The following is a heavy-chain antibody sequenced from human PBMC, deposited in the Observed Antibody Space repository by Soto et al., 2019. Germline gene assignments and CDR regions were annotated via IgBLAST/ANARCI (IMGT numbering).Heavy chain of an antibody. CDR1: GFTFSSYA. V-gene: IGHV3-23*01. J-gene: IGHJ4*02. Sequence: GSLRLSCAASGFTFSSYAMSWVRQAPGKGLEWVSAISGSGGSTYYADSVKGRFTISRDNSKNTLYLQMNSLRAEDTAVYYCAFAYCGGDCYSLPFDYWGQGTLVTVSS. CDR2: ISGSGGST. CDR3: AFAYCGGDCYSLPFDY. D-gene: IGHD2-21*02.